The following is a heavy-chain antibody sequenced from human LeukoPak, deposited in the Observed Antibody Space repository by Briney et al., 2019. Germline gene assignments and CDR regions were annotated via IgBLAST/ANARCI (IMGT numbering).Heavy chain of an antibody. Sequence: SETLSLTCTVSGGSISSYYWSWIRQPPGKGLEWIGYIYYSGSTNYNPSLKSRVTISVDTSKNQFSLKLSSVTAADTAVYYCARGGRGYSGYDLFDYWGQGTLVTVSS. D-gene: IGHD5-12*01. CDR3: ARGGRGYSGYDLFDY. CDR2: IYYSGST. CDR1: GGSISSYY. V-gene: IGHV4-59*01. J-gene: IGHJ4*02.